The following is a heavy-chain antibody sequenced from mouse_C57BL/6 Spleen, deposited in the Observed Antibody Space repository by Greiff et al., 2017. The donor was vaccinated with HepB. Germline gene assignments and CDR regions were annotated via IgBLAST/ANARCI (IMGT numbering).Heavy chain of an antibody. V-gene: IGHV1-15*01. CDR3: TRDTTVPFDV. CDR2: IDPETGGT. D-gene: IGHD1-1*01. Sequence: QVQLQQSGAELVRPGASVTLSCKASGYTFTDYEMHWVKQTPVHGLEWIGAIDPETGGTAYNQKFKGKAILTAAKSSSTAYMELRSLTSEDSAVYYCTRDTTVPFDVWGTGTTVTVSS. CDR1: GYTFTDYE. J-gene: IGHJ1*03.